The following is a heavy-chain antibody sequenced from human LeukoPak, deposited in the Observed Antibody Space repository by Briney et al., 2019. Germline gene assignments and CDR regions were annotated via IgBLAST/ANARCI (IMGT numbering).Heavy chain of an antibody. CDR2: IYYSGST. CDR3: ARDVLAAAIRLEDYYCYMDV. D-gene: IGHD2-2*01. V-gene: IGHV4-39*02. Sequence: SETLSLTCTVSGGSISSSSYYWGWIRQPPGKGLEWIGSIYYSGSTYYNPSLKSRVTISVDTSKNQFSLKLSPVTAADTAVYYCARDVLAAAIRLEDYYCYMDVWGKGTTVTVSS. J-gene: IGHJ6*03. CDR1: GGSISSSSYY.